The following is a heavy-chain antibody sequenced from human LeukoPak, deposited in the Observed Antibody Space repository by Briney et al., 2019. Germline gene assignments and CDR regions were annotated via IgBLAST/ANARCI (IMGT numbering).Heavy chain of an antibody. Sequence: ASVKVSCKASGYTFTSYYMHWVRQAPGQGLEWMGIINPSGGGTNYAQKFQGRVTMTRDTSISTAYMELSRLRSDDTAVYYCARDIFSGYYYDSSGYYYGGIYWGQGTLVTVSS. CDR2: INPSGGGT. D-gene: IGHD3-22*01. CDR3: ARDIFSGYYYDSSGYYYGGIY. CDR1: GYTFTSYY. J-gene: IGHJ4*02. V-gene: IGHV1-2*02.